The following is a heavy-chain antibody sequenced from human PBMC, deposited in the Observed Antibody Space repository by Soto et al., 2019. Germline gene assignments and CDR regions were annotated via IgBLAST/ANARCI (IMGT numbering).Heavy chain of an antibody. CDR3: ARGLPKLLRYFDWSLYWFDP. J-gene: IGHJ5*02. V-gene: IGHV4-34*01. CDR2: INHSGST. D-gene: IGHD3-9*01. CDR1: GGSFSGYY. Sequence: XETLSLTCAVYGGSFSGYYWSWIRQPPGKGLEWIGEINHSGSTNYNPSLKSRVTISVDTSKNQFSLKLSSVTAADTAVYYCARGLPKLLRYFDWSLYWFDPWGQGTLVTVSS.